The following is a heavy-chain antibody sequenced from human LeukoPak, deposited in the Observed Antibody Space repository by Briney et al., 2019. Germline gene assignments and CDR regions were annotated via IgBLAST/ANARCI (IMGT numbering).Heavy chain of an antibody. J-gene: IGHJ4*02. D-gene: IGHD6-25*01. CDR2: IYYSGST. Sequence: SQTLSLTCTVSGGSISSGGYYWSWIRQHPGKGLEWIGYIYYSGSTYYNPSLKSRVTLSVDTSKNQFSLKLSSVTAADTAVYYCAREGSRGSGWDFWGQGTLVTVSS. V-gene: IGHV4-31*03. CDR3: AREGSRGSGWDF. CDR1: GGSISSGGYY.